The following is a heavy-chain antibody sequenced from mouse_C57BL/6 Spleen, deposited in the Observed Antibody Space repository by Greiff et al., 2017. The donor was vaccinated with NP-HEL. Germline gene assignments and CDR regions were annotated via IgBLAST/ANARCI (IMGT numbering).Heavy chain of an antibody. CDR1: GYTFTDYY. J-gene: IGHJ2*01. V-gene: IGHV1-19*01. CDR2: INPYNGGT. CDR3: ARGEITTVVATGDY. Sequence: VQLQQSGPVLVKPGASVKMSCKASGYTFTDYYMNWVKQSHGKSLEWIGVINPYNGGTSYNQKFKGKATLTVDKSSSTAYMELNSLTSEDSAVYYCARGEITTVVATGDYWGQGTTLTVSS. D-gene: IGHD1-1*01.